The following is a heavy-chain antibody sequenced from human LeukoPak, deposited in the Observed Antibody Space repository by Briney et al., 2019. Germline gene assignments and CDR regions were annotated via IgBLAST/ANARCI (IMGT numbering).Heavy chain of an antibody. D-gene: IGHD1-26*01. CDR2: ISAYNGNT. V-gene: IGHV1-18*01. CDR1: GYTFTSYG. CDR3: ARDRGRGSHARSIDY. J-gene: IGHJ4*02. Sequence: GASVKVSCKASGYTFTSYGISWMRQAPGQGLEWMGWISAYNGNTYYAQNLQGRVTMTTDTSAVTAYMELRRLTSDDTAVYYCARDRGRGSHARSIDYWGQGTLVTVSS.